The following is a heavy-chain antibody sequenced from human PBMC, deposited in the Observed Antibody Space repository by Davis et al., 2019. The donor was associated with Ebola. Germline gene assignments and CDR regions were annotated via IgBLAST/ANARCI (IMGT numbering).Heavy chain of an antibody. D-gene: IGHD3-10*01. CDR2: VYYRGST. J-gene: IGHJ6*02. CDR3: ARGYGSGTYYLGWIYGMDV. CDR1: GGSLGTYY. Sequence: MPSETLSLTCTVPGGSLGTYYWTWIRQPPGKGLEWIGHVYYRGSTNYNPSLKSRVTISTDTSNGQFSLNLTSVSAADTAVYFCARGYGSGTYYLGWIYGMDVWGQGTTVTVS. V-gene: IGHV4-59*01.